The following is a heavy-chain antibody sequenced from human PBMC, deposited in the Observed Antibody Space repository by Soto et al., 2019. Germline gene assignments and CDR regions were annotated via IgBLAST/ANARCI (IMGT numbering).Heavy chain of an antibody. CDR1: GGSISRSTDY. Sequence: QLQLQESGPGLVKPSETLSLTCTVSGGSISRSTDYWGWIRQPPGTGLEWIASIYYSGSTYYNSSLKSRVTISVDTSKNRFSVTLSSVTAADTAVYYCVRFSRVGATVEYWGQGTLVTIAS. V-gene: IGHV4-39*01. CDR2: IYYSGST. J-gene: IGHJ4*02. CDR3: VRFSRVGATVEY. D-gene: IGHD1-26*01.